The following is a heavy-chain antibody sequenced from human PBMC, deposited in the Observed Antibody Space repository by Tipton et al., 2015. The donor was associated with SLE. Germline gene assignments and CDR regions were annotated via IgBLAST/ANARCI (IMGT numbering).Heavy chain of an antibody. D-gene: IGHD3-10*01. CDR1: GFAFSSYG. CDR3: ARDFYDYFKVQGGYFDY. V-gene: IGHV3-33*01. Sequence: RSLRLSCAASGFAFSSYGMHWVRQAPGKGLEWVAFIRYDGSNKYYADSVKGRFTISRDNAKNSLYLQMNSLRAEDTAVYYCARDFYDYFKVQGGYFDYWGQGTLVTVSS. J-gene: IGHJ4*02. CDR2: IRYDGSNK.